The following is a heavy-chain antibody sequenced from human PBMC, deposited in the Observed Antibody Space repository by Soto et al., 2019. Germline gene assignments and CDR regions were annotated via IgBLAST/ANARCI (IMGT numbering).Heavy chain of an antibody. CDR3: ARHRHPRGTVGATSPLDP. D-gene: IGHD1-26*01. J-gene: IGHJ5*02. CDR1: GFSVSSNY. Sequence: QPGGSLRLSCALSGFSVSSNYLSWVRQAPGKGLEWVSVHYSGGSTYYADSVQGRFTISRDKSNNTLYLQMRRVRAEDTAVYFCARHRHPRGTVGATSPLDPWGQGTQVTVSS. V-gene: IGHV3-53*01. CDR2: HYSGGST.